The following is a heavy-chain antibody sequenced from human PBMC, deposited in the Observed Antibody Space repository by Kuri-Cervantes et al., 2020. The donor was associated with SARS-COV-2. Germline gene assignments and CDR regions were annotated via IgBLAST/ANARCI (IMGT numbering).Heavy chain of an antibody. CDR1: GFTFDDYG. V-gene: IGHV3-20*04. CDR2: IDWNGGST. Sequence: LSLICAASGFTFDDYGMSWVRQAPGKGLEWVSGIDWNGGSTGYADSVKGRFTISRDNAKNSLYLQMNSLRAEDTALYYCARGDRFGDYQTFDYWGQGTLVTVSS. CDR3: ARGDRFGDYQTFDY. D-gene: IGHD4-17*01. J-gene: IGHJ4*02.